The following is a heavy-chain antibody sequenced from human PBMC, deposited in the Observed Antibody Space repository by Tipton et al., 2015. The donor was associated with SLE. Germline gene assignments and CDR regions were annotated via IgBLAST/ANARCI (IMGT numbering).Heavy chain of an antibody. CDR2: IYYSGST. CDR3: ASSPPWFRELYPTYFDS. Sequence: TLSLTCTVSGGSISSYYWSWIRQPPGKGLEWIGYIYYSGSTNYNPSLKSRVTISVDTFKNQFSLKLSSVTAADTAVYYCASSPPWFRELYPTYFDSWGRGTLVTVSS. D-gene: IGHD3-10*01. CDR1: GGSISSYY. J-gene: IGHJ4*02. V-gene: IGHV4-59*12.